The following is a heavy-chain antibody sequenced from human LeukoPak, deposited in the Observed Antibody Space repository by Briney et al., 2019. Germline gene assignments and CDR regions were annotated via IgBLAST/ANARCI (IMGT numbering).Heavy chain of an antibody. CDR3: ARRAYCGGDCYSDY. J-gene: IGHJ4*02. Sequence: GESLQISCKGSGYIFTNYWIAWVRQMPGKGLEWMGIIYPGDSDTRYSPSFQGQVTISADKSISTAYLQWSSLKASDTAMYYCARRAYCGGDCYSDYWGQGTLVTVSS. CDR1: GYIFTNYW. V-gene: IGHV5-51*01. CDR2: IYPGDSDT. D-gene: IGHD2-21*02.